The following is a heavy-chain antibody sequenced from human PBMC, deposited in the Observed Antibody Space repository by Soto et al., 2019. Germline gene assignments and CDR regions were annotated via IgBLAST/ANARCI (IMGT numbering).Heavy chain of an antibody. CDR3: ARGSIRITMIVVSSRAFDI. D-gene: IGHD3-22*01. Sequence: ASVKVSCKASGYTFTSYDINWVRQATGQGLEWMGWMNPNSGNTGYAQKFQGRVTMTRNTSISTAYMELSSLRSEDTAVYYCARGSIRITMIVVSSRAFDIWGQGTMVTVSS. V-gene: IGHV1-8*01. CDR1: GYTFTSYD. J-gene: IGHJ3*02. CDR2: MNPNSGNT.